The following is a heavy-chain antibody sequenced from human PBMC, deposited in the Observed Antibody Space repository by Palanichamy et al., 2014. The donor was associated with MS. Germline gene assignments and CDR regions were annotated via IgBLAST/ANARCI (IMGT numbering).Heavy chain of an antibody. Sequence: QVQLQESGPGLVKPSETLSLTCTVSGGSISNKYWSWIRQPAGKGLEWIGRISASGSTNYNPSLKSRATMSIDTSKNQFSLKLDSVTAADTAVFYCARDDTTSLDYWGQGTLVTVSS. CDR3: ARDDTTSLDY. V-gene: IGHV4-4*07. CDR1: GGSISNKY. D-gene: IGHD4-17*01. CDR2: ISASGST. J-gene: IGHJ4*02.